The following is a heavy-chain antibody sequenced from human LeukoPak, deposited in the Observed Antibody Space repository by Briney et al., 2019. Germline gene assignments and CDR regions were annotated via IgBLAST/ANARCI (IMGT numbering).Heavy chain of an antibody. CDR1: GFTFSSYW. D-gene: IGHD6-13*01. Sequence: PGGSLRLSCAASGFTFSSYWMSWVRQAPGKGLEWVANINEKGNEKYYVDSVKGRFTISRDNSKNSLYLQMDSLRDEDTAVFYCARGGAAAARKRGVDFWGQGTLVTVSP. CDR3: ARGGAAAARKRGVDF. CDR2: INEKGNEK. V-gene: IGHV3-7*01. J-gene: IGHJ4*02.